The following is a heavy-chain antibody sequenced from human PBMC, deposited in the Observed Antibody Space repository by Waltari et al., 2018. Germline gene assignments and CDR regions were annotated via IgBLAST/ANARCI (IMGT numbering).Heavy chain of an antibody. D-gene: IGHD3-22*01. CDR3: VRDQWFAFDI. V-gene: IGHV3-7*01. CDR2: IMTDGREE. Sequence: EVQLVESGGGLVQPGGSLRLYCAASGFALSTDWLSWGRQAPGKGLEWRANIMTDGREEYYVDSVRGRFTISRDNAKNSLYLQMNSLRPEDTAVYYCVRDQWFAFDIWGQGTMVTVSS. J-gene: IGHJ3*02. CDR1: GFALSTDW.